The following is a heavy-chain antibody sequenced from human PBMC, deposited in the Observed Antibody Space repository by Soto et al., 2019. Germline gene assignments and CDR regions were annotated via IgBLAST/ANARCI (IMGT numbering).Heavy chain of an antibody. CDR2: ISSSSSPI. Sequence: PGGSLRLSCAASGFTFSSYSMNWVRQAPGKXLEWVSYISSSSSPIYYADSVEGRFTISRDNAKNSLYLQMNSLRDEDTAVYYCAREPRPGIVGATYYYYGMDVWGQGATVTVYS. J-gene: IGHJ6*02. CDR1: GFTFSSYS. D-gene: IGHD1-26*01. CDR3: AREPRPGIVGATYYYYGMDV. V-gene: IGHV3-48*02.